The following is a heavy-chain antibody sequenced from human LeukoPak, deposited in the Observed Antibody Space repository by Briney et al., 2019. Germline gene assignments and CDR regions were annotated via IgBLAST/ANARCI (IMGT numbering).Heavy chain of an antibody. J-gene: IGHJ3*02. Sequence: PPQTPSLTCTVSGGSVSSGNYYWTWIRQPPGKGLEWIGYIYYSGSTNYNPSLKSRVTISVDTSKNQFSLKLSSVTAADTAVYYCARGRAFDIWGQGTMVTVSS. CDR1: GGSVSSGNYY. CDR3: ARGRAFDI. CDR2: IYYSGST. V-gene: IGHV4-61*01.